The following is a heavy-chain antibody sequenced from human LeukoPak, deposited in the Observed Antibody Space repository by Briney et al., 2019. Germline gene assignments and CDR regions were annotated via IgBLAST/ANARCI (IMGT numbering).Heavy chain of an antibody. CDR1: GGSFSGYY. J-gene: IGHJ4*02. Sequence: SETLSLTCAVYGGSFSGYYWSWIRQPPGKVLEWIGEINHSGSTNYNPSLKSRVTISVDTSKNQFSLKLSSVTAADTAVYYCARGDCSSTSCYSYYWGQGTLVTVSS. V-gene: IGHV4-34*01. CDR3: ARGDCSSTSCYSYY. D-gene: IGHD2-2*01. CDR2: INHSGST.